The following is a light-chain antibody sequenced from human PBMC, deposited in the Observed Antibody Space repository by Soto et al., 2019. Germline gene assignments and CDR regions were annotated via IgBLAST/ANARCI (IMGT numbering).Light chain of an antibody. J-gene: IGKJ5*01. Sequence: EIVLTQSPGTLSLSPGERATLSCRASQSVSSSYLAWYQQKPGQAPRLLIYGASSRATGIPDRFSGSGSGTDVTFTIRRLESKDFAGYSGQQYDSSPPSISFGQGTRLEIK. V-gene: IGKV3-20*01. CDR2: GAS. CDR3: QQYDSSPPSIS. CDR1: QSVSSSY.